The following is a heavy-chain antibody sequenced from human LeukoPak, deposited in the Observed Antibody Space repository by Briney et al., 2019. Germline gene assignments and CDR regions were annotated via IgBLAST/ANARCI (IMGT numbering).Heavy chain of an antibody. V-gene: IGHV3-48*04. Sequence: GGSLRLSCAAYEFTFSSYSINWVRQAPGKGLEWVSYISSSSSNKYYADSVKGRFTISRDNAKNSLYLQMNSLRAEDTAVYYCARDLGNWEKREWYFDLWGRGTLVTVSS. CDR3: ARDLGNWEKREWYFDL. CDR1: EFTFSSYS. CDR2: ISSSSSNK. D-gene: IGHD1-1*01. J-gene: IGHJ2*01.